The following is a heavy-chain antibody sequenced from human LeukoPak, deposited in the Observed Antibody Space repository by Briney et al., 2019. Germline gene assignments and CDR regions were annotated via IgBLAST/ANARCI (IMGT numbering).Heavy chain of an antibody. CDR1: GYTFTAYY. Sequence: ASVKVSCKASGYTFTAYYMHWVRQAPGQGLEWMGWINPNSGSTNYAQKFQGRVTMTRDTSISTAYMELSRLRSDDTAVYYCARDEIGITIFGVIWGQGTLVTVSS. J-gene: IGHJ4*02. CDR2: INPNSGST. D-gene: IGHD3-3*01. CDR3: ARDEIGITIFGVI. V-gene: IGHV1-2*02.